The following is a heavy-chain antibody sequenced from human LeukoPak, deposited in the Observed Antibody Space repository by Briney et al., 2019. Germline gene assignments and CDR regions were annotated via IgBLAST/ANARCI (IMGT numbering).Heavy chain of an antibody. Sequence: GGSLRLSCAASGFTFSSYAMHWVRQAPGKGLEWVAVISYDGSNKYYADSVKGRFTISRDNSKNTLYLQVNSLRAEDTAVYYCARDCSGGSCCDWGQGTLVTVSS. CDR1: GFTFSSYA. D-gene: IGHD2-15*01. V-gene: IGHV3-30*04. CDR3: ARDCSGGSCCD. J-gene: IGHJ4*02. CDR2: ISYDGSNK.